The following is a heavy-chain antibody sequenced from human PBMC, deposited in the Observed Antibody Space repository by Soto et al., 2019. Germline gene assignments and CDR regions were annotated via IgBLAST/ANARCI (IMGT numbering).Heavy chain of an antibody. CDR3: ERDWHGMAV. V-gene: IGHV3-53*04. J-gene: IGHJ6*02. Sequence: EVQLVESGGGLVQPGGSLRLSCAASGFTVSSNYMSWVRQAPGKGLEWVSVIYSGGSTYYADSLKGRFTISVHNSKNALYLQMNSLRAEDTAVYYGERDWHGMAVWGRGTTVTVAS. CDR1: GFTVSSNY. CDR2: IYSGGST.